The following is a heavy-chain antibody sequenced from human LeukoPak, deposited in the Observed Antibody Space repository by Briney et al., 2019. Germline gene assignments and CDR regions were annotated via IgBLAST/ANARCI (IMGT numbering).Heavy chain of an antibody. D-gene: IGHD2-21*02. CDR2: ISSSGSTI. CDR3: ARDEGVTAILTYFDY. Sequence: GGSLRLSCVVSGISLSNYAMTWVRQAPGKGLEWVSYISSSGSTIYYADSVKGRFTISRDNAKNSLYLQMNSLRAEDTAVYYCARDEGVTAILTYFDYWGQGTLVTVSS. V-gene: IGHV3-48*03. J-gene: IGHJ4*02. CDR1: GISLSNYA.